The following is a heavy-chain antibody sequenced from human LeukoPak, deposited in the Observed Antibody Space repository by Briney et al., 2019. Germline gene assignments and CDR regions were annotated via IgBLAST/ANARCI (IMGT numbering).Heavy chain of an antibody. J-gene: IGHJ6*03. CDR2: IYYTGST. V-gene: IGHV4-39*07. D-gene: IGHD6-19*01. Sequence: PSESLSLTCTVSGGSISSSSYYWGWIRQPPGEGLVWIGSIYYTGSTYYNPSLKSRVTISVDTSKNQFSLKLSSVTAADTAVYYCARENPWLDYYYYYMDVWGKGTTVTVSS. CDR1: GGSISSSSYY. CDR3: ARENPWLDYYYYYMDV.